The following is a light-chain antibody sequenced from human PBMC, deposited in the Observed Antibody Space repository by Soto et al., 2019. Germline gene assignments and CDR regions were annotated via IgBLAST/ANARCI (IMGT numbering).Light chain of an antibody. CDR2: DAS. J-gene: IGKJ4*01. Sequence: EIVMTQSPATLSVSQGEGATLSCRASQSISSNLAWYQQKPGQAPRLVIFDASTRATGIPDRFTGRGSGTEFTLTISSLQSEDSAVYFCQQYNDWPPITFGGRTMVDI. CDR3: QQYNDWPPIT. CDR1: QSISSN. V-gene: IGKV3-15*01.